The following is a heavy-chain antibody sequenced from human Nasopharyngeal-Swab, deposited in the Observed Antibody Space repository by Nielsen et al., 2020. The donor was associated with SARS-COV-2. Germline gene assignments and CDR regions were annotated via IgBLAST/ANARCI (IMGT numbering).Heavy chain of an antibody. CDR3: ATDLPVRRSEWELLQAPYYYYGMDV. Sequence: SVKVSSKVSGSTLTELSMHWVRQAPGQGLEWMGGFDPEDGETIYAQKFQGRVTMTEDTSTDTAYMELSSLRPEDTAVYYCATDLPVRRSEWELLQAPYYYYGMDVWGQGTTVTVSS. CDR2: FDPEDGET. CDR1: GSTLTELS. V-gene: IGHV1-24*01. J-gene: IGHJ6*02. D-gene: IGHD1-26*01.